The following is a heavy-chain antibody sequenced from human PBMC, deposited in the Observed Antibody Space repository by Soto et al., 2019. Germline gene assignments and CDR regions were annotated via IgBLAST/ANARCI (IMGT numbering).Heavy chain of an antibody. CDR3: AREEQQLVPPDY. CDR2: IWYDGSNK. J-gene: IGHJ4*02. D-gene: IGHD6-13*01. CDR1: GFTFSSYG. V-gene: IGHV3-33*01. Sequence: QVQLVESGGGVVQPGRSLRLSCAASGFTFSSYGMHWVRQAPGKGLEWVAVIWYDGSNKYYADSVKGRFTISRDNSKNTLYLPMNSLRAEDTAVYYCAREEQQLVPPDYWGQGTLVTVSS.